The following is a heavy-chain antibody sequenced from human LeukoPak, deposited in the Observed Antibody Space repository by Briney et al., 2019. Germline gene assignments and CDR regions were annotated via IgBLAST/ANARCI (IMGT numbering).Heavy chain of an antibody. D-gene: IGHD2-21*01. CDR2: IYPGDSDT. J-gene: IGHJ4*02. Sequence: GESLKISCKGSGYSFTSYWIGWVRQMPGKGLEWMGIIYPGDSDTRYSPSFQGQVTISADKSISTAYLEWSSLTASDSAIYYCARARHCASSSCIHDFWGPGAQVTVSS. CDR1: GYSFTSYW. V-gene: IGHV5-51*01. CDR3: ARARHCASSSCIHDF.